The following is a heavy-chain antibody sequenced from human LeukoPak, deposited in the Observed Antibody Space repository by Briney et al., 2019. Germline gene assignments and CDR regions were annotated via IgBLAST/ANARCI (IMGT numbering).Heavy chain of an antibody. J-gene: IGHJ4*02. Sequence: GVSLRLSCSASGFTFSSYWMRWVGQAPGKGLEWVANIKQDGSEKYYVDSVKVQFTISRDNAKNSLYLQVNSLRAEGTAVYYCTRIAAAGFDCWGQGTLVTVSS. CDR2: IKQDGSEK. CDR3: TRIAAAGFDC. D-gene: IGHD6-13*01. CDR1: GFTFSSYW. V-gene: IGHV3-7*01.